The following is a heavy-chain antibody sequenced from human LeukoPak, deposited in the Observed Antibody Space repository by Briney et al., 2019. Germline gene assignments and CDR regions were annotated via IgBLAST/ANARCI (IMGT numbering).Heavy chain of an antibody. V-gene: IGHV3-48*03. J-gene: IGHJ5*02. Sequence: GGSLRLSCAASGFTFSSYEMNWVRQAPGKGLEWVSYISSSGSTIYYADSVKGRFTISRDNAKNSLYLQMNSLRAEDTAVYYCARDASSYYDSSGYYNWFDPWGQGTLVTVSS. CDR2: ISSSGSTI. CDR3: ARDASSYYDSSGYYNWFDP. D-gene: IGHD3-22*01. CDR1: GFTFSSYE.